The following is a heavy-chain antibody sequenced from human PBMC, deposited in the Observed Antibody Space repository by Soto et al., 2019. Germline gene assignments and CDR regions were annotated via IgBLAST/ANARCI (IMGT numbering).Heavy chain of an antibody. CDR2: IKSKTDGGTT. D-gene: IGHD3-3*01. Sequence: GGSLRLSCAASGFTFSNAWMNWVRQAPGKGLEWVGRIKSKTDGGTTDYAAPVKGRFTISRDDSKNTLYLQMNSLKTEDTAVYYCTTDGPFDLEADYFDYWGQGTLVTVSS. J-gene: IGHJ4*02. CDR3: TTDGPFDLEADYFDY. V-gene: IGHV3-15*07. CDR1: GFTFSNAW.